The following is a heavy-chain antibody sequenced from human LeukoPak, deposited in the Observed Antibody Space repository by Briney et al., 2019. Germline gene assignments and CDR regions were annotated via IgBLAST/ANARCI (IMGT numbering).Heavy chain of an antibody. CDR3: ARVMGSSPLLNFDY. CDR2: IYYSGST. D-gene: IGHD6-6*01. Sequence: SETLSLTCTVSGGSISSYYWSWIRQPPGKGLECIGYIYYSGSTKYNPSLKSRVTISVDTSKNQFSLRLSSVTAADTAVYYCARVMGSSPLLNFDYWGQGTLVTVFS. V-gene: IGHV4-59*01. CDR1: GGSISSYY. J-gene: IGHJ4*02.